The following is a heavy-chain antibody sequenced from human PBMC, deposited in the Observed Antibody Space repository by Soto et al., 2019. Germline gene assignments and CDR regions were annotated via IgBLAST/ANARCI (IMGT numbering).Heavy chain of an antibody. Sequence: PGESLKISCKGSGYTFTDYWINWVRQMPGKGLEWMGRIDPSDSYTKYSPSFQGHVTISADKSISTAYLEWSSLEASDTAMYYCARARGITIFGVVGFEMDVWGQGTTVTVSS. CDR3: ARARGITIFGVVGFEMDV. J-gene: IGHJ6*02. D-gene: IGHD3-3*01. V-gene: IGHV5-10-1*01. CDR2: IDPSDSYT. CDR1: GYTFTDYW.